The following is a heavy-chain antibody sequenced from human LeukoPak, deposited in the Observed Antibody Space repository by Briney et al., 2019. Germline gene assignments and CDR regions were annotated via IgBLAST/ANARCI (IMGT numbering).Heavy chain of an antibody. V-gene: IGHV1-18*01. CDR1: GYTFGNDG. J-gene: IGHJ4*02. Sequence: ASVKVSCKASGYTFGNDGLSWVRQAPGQGLEWMGWITPYNGHTNYAQRLQGRVTMTTDTSTSTVYVQLRSLRSDDAAIYYGARDPGGCGAFHNWGQGTLVIVSS. CDR2: ITPYNGHT. CDR3: ARDPGGCGAFHN. D-gene: IGHD2-21*01.